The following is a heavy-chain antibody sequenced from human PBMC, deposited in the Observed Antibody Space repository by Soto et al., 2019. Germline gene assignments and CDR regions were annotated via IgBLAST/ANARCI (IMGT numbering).Heavy chain of an antibody. Sequence: GGSLRLSCAASGFIVSDNFMIWVRQAPGRGLEWVSALYRGGSTYYADAVRGRFIISRDNSKNSLFLQMNSLRAEDTAVYYCARARVEVPAHPRLDAFDIWGQGTMVTV. J-gene: IGHJ3*02. CDR3: ARARVEVPAHPRLDAFDI. CDR2: LYRGGST. V-gene: IGHV3-53*01. D-gene: IGHD3-3*01. CDR1: GFIVSDNF.